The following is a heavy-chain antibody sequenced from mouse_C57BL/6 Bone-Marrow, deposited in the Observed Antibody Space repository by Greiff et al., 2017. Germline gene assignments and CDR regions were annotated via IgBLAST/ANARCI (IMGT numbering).Heavy chain of an antibody. V-gene: IGHV1-50*01. CDR2: IDPSDSYI. Sequence: VQLQQSGAELVKPGASVKLSCKASGYTFTSYWMQWVKQRPGQGLEWIGEIDPSDSYINYNQKFKGKATLTVDTSSSTAYMQLSSLTSEDSAVYYWARGGGYWAWFAYWGQGTLVTVSA. D-gene: IGHD2-3*01. CDR1: GYTFTSYW. CDR3: ARGGGYWAWFAY. J-gene: IGHJ3*01.